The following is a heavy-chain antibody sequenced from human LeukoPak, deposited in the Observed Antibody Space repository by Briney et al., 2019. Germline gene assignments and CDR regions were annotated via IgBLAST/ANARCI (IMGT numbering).Heavy chain of an antibody. Sequence: GGSLGLSCAASGFTVRSNYMSWVREAPGKGLEWVSVIYSGGSTYYADSVKGRFTISRDNSKNTLYLQMNSLRAEDTAVYYCARDTGPVAVAAYWYFDLWGRGTLVTVSS. V-gene: IGHV3-53*01. CDR1: GFTVRSNY. J-gene: IGHJ2*01. CDR2: IYSGGST. CDR3: ARDTGPVAVAAYWYFDL. D-gene: IGHD6-19*01.